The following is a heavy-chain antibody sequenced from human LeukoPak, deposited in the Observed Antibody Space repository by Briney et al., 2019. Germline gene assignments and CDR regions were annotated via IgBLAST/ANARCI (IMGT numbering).Heavy chain of an antibody. CDR1: GFTFSSYW. V-gene: IGHV3-7*01. D-gene: IGHD3-9*01. CDR2: IKQDGSEK. CDR3: ARGFPYYDILTGFPCMDV. J-gene: IGHJ6*03. Sequence: GGSLRLSCAASGFTFSSYWMSWVRQAPGKGLEWVANIKQDGSEKYYVDSVKGRFTISRDNAKNSLYLQMNSLRAEDTAVYYCARGFPYYDILTGFPCMDVWGKGTTVTISS.